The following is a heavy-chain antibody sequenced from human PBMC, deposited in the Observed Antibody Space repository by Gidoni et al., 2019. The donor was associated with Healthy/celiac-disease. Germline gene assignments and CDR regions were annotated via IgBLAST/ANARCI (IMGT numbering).Heavy chain of an antibody. CDR2: IYYSGST. V-gene: IGHV4-31*03. Sequence: QVQLQESGPGLVKPSQTLSLTCTVSGGSISSGGYYWSWIRQHPGKGLELIGYIYYSGSTYYNPSLKSRVTISVDTSKNQFSLKLSSVTAADTAVYYCARDREDPRITIFGVGYDAFDIWAQGTMVTVSS. CDR1: GGSISSGGYY. D-gene: IGHD3-3*01. J-gene: IGHJ3*02. CDR3: ARDREDPRITIFGVGYDAFDI.